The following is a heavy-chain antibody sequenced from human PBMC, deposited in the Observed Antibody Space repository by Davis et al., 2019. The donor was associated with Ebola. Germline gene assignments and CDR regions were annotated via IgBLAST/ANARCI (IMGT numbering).Heavy chain of an antibody. CDR1: GYTFTSYG. J-gene: IGHJ5*02. V-gene: IGHV1-18*01. Sequence: AASVKVSCKASGYTFTSYGISWVRQAPGHGLEWMGWISAYNGNTNHAQRLQGRVTMTTDTSTSTAYMELRSLRSDDTAVYYCARAAAYSSGWGGGWFDPWGQGTLVTVSS. D-gene: IGHD6-19*01. CDR2: ISAYNGNT. CDR3: ARAAAYSSGWGGGWFDP.